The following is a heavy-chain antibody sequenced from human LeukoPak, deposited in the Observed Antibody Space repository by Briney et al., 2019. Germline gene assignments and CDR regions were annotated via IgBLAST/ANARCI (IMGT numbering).Heavy chain of an antibody. J-gene: IGHJ6*04. Sequence: SVKVSCKASGGTFSSYAISWVLQAPGQRVEWMGGIIPIFGTANYAQKFQGRVTIAADESTSTAYMELSSLRSEDTAVYYCARPRGGIAAGSYYYYYGMDVWGKGTTVTVSS. CDR3: ARPRGGIAAGSYYYYYGMDV. CDR1: GGTFSSYA. D-gene: IGHD6-13*01. V-gene: IGHV1-69*13. CDR2: IIPIFGTA.